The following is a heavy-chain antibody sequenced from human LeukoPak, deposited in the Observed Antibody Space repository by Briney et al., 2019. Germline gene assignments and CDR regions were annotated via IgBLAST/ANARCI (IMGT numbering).Heavy chain of an antibody. CDR2: IKQDGSEK. J-gene: IGHJ3*02. Sequence: PGGSLRLSCAASGFTFSSYWISWVRQAPGKGLEWVANIKQDGSEKYYVDSVKGRFTISRDNAKNSLYLQMNSLRAEDTAVYYCAREAVRDWNYDDAFDIWGQGTMVTVSS. CDR1: GFTFSSYW. D-gene: IGHD1-7*01. CDR3: AREAVRDWNYDDAFDI. V-gene: IGHV3-7*01.